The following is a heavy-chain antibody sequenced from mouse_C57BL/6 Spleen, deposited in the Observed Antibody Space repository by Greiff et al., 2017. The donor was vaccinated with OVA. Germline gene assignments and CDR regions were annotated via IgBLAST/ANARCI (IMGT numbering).Heavy chain of an antibody. V-gene: IGHV1-50*01. CDR1: GYTFTSYW. J-gene: IGHJ4*01. CDR3: ARDGPMDY. D-gene: IGHD2-3*01. Sequence: QVQLQQPGAELVKPGASVKLSCKASGYTFTSYWMQWVKKRPGQGLEWIGEIEPTDSYTNYNQKFKGKATLTVDKSSSTAYMQLSSLTSEDSAVYYCARDGPMDYWGQGTSVTVSS. CDR2: IEPTDSYT.